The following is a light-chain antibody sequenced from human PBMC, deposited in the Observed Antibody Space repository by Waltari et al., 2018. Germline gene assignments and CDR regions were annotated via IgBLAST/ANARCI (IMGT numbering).Light chain of an antibody. CDR2: GAS. V-gene: IGKV3-20*01. Sequence: EIVLTQSPGTLSLSPGVRATLSCRASQSVTSSYLAWYQQKPGQAPRLLIYGASSRATGIPARFSGSGSGTDFTLTITRLEPEDFAVYYCQQYSSSPLTFGGGTKVEIK. CDR1: QSVTSSY. CDR3: QQYSSSPLT. J-gene: IGKJ4*01.